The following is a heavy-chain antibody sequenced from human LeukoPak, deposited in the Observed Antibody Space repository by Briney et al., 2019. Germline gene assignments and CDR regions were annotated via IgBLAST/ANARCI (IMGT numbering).Heavy chain of an antibody. CDR1: GFTFSSYA. CDR3: ARVRARYDYGDLDY. J-gene: IGHJ4*02. D-gene: IGHD4-17*01. V-gene: IGHV3-30-3*01. Sequence: PGGSLRLSCAASGFTFSSYAMHWVRQAPGKGLEWVAVISYDGSNKYYADSVKGRFTISRDNSKNTLYLQMNSLRAEDTAVHYCARVRARYDYGDLDYWGQGTLVTVSS. CDR2: ISYDGSNK.